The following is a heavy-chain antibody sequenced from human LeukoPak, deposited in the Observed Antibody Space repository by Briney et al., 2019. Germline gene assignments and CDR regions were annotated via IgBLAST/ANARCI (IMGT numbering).Heavy chain of an antibody. D-gene: IGHD6-13*01. CDR1: GFTFSSYS. CDR3: AKSRVATGTFYFDY. CDR2: ISGSGGTT. Sequence: GSLRLSCVAPGFTFSSYSMSWVRQAPGKGLEWVSGISGSGGTTYYADSVKGRFTISRDDSKSTMYLQMNNLRVEDTAVYYCAKSRVATGTFYFDYWGQGTLVTVSS. J-gene: IGHJ4*02. V-gene: IGHV3-23*01.